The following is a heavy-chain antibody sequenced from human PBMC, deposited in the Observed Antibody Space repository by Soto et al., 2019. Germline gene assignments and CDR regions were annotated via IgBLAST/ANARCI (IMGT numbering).Heavy chain of an antibody. Sequence: GESLKISCKGSGYSFTTYWIGWVRQMPGKGLEWMGFIYPGDSDTRYSPSFQGQVTISADKSISTAYLQWSSLEASDTAMYYCTRRRPWGTVMGDMDVWGQGTTVTVSS. CDR2: IYPGDSDT. CDR1: GYSFTTYW. J-gene: IGHJ6*02. D-gene: IGHD5-18*01. CDR3: TRRRPWGTVMGDMDV. V-gene: IGHV5-51*01.